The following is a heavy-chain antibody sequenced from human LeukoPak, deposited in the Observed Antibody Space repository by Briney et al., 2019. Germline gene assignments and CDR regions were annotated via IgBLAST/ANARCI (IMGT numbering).Heavy chain of an antibody. J-gene: IGHJ4*02. V-gene: IGHV1-69*01. Sequence: ASVKVSCKASGGTFSSYAISWVRQAPGQGLEWMGGIIPIFGTANYAQKFQGRITITADESTSTAYMELSSLRSEDTAVYYCARDLLYYYDSSGYYYERFDYWGQGTLVTVSS. D-gene: IGHD3-22*01. CDR1: GGTFSSYA. CDR3: ARDLLYYYDSSGYYYERFDY. CDR2: IIPIFGTA.